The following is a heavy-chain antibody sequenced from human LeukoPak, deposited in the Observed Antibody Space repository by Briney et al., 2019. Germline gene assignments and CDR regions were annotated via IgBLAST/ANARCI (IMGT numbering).Heavy chain of an antibody. CDR3: ARPSGAATVLFDY. D-gene: IGHD5-18*01. CDR1: GGSISSSSYY. CDR2: IYYTGST. V-gene: IGHV4-39*01. J-gene: IGHJ4*02. Sequence: SETLSLTCTVSGGSISSSSYYWGWIRQPPGKGLEWIGSIYYTGSTFYNPSLKSRVTISVDTSKNQFSLKLSSVTAADTAVYYCARPSGAATVLFDYWGQGTLVTVYS.